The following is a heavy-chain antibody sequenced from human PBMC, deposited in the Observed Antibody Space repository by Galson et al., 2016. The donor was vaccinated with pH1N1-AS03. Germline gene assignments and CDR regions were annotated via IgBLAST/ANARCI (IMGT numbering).Heavy chain of an antibody. Sequence: SLRLSCAASGFTFGDYPLTWFRQAPGKGLEWVGFIRSKTYGGTTDYAAPVKGRFTISRDDSKDTVYLQMDSLKTEDTAVYYCTTDSGRSSSIWFDPWGQGTLVTVSS. CDR3: TTDSGRSSSIWFDP. CDR2: IRSKTYGGTT. J-gene: IGHJ5*02. CDR1: GFTFGDYP. D-gene: IGHD6-6*01. V-gene: IGHV3-49*03.